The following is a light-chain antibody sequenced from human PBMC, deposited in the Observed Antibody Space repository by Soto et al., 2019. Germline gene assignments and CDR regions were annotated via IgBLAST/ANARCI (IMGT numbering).Light chain of an antibody. V-gene: IGKV3-11*01. CDR3: QQRARWPST. CDR2: DAF. Sequence: VLTQSPDILSLSPGQTATLSCRASESVDRYVAWYQQKVCQAPRLLIYDAFTRATGVAARFSGSGSATDFTLTISSMEPDDFAVYYCQQRARWPSTFGPGTKVEIK. J-gene: IGKJ2*02. CDR1: ESVDRY.